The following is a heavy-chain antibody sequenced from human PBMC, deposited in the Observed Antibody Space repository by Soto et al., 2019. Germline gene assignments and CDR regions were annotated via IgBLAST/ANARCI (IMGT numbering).Heavy chain of an antibody. V-gene: IGHV3-53*04. CDR2: IYSDGKT. D-gene: IGHD3-22*01. J-gene: IGHJ4*02. CDR1: GFSVSSNY. Sequence: EVQLVESGGGLVRPGGSLRLSCAASGFSVSSNYMSWVRQAPGKGLEWVSVIYSDGKTYYADSVKGRFTISRHKSQNTLYLKMNSLRTDGTAIYYCARGPPDAHFEGSGYYPDWGQGTLVTVSS. CDR3: ARGPPDAHFEGSGYYPD.